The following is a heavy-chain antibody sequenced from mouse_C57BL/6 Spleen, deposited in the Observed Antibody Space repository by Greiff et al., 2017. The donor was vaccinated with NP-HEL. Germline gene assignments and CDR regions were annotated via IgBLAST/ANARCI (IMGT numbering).Heavy chain of an antibody. CDR1: GYTFTDYY. CDR2: INPNNVGT. V-gene: IGHV1-26*01. D-gene: IGHD2-1*01. J-gene: IGHJ4*01. Sequence: EVQLQQSGPELVKPGASVKISCKASGYTFTDYYMNWVKQSHGKSLECIGDINPNNVGTSYNQKFKGKATLTVDKTSSTASMELRILTAEDSAVFYFASNYFYAMDNWDQGASVTVAS. CDR3: ASNYFYAMDN.